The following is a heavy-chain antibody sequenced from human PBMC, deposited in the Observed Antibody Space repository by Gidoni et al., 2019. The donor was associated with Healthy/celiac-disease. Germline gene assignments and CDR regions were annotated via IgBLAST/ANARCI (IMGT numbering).Heavy chain of an antibody. Sequence: QVQLQESGPGLVKPSETLSLTCPVPGGSISSYYWSWIRQPPGKGLEWIGYIYYSGSTNYNPSLKSRVTISVDTSKNQFSLKLSSVTAADTAVYYCARHGRGAFDIWGQGTMVTVSS. CDR3: ARHGRGAFDI. D-gene: IGHD1-1*01. CDR1: GGSISSYY. J-gene: IGHJ3*02. V-gene: IGHV4-59*08. CDR2: IYYSGST.